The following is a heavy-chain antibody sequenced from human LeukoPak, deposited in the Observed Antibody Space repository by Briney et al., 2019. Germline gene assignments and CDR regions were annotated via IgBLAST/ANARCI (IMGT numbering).Heavy chain of an antibody. CDR2: ISYDGSNK. J-gene: IGHJ3*02. CDR1: GFTFSSYG. V-gene: IGHV3-30*18. Sequence: PGRSLRLSCAASGFTFSSYGMHWVRQAPGKGLEWVAVISYDGSNKYYADSVKGRFTISRDNSKNTLYLQMNSLRAEDTAVYYCAKGLGSTGPDAFDIWGQGTVVTVSA. D-gene: IGHD2-2*01. CDR3: AKGLGSTGPDAFDI.